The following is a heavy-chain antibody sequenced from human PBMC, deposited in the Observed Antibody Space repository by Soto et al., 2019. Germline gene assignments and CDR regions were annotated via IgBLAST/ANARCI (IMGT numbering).Heavy chain of an antibody. CDR3: ARDIGVQASDDSSESNWFDP. D-gene: IGHD3-22*01. Sequence: SETLSLTCAVSGGSITSGNSYSWAWIRQPPGRGLEWIGSISQTGATSYNPSLKSRVSVSLDKSKNQFSLRLSSVTAADMAVYYCARDIGVQASDDSSESNWFDPWGQGTLVTVSS. J-gene: IGHJ5*02. CDR1: GGSITSGNSYS. CDR2: ISQTGAT. V-gene: IGHV4-30-2*01.